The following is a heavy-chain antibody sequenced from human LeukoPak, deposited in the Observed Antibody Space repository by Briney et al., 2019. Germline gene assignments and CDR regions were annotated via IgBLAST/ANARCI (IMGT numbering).Heavy chain of an antibody. CDR1: ANTISSGSY. V-gene: IGHV4-38-2*02. Sequence: PSRTLSLTSNITANTISSGSYCGWLRQPPGKGQDWIERNYHSGSTYYNASLKRRVTISVDTSKNQNSQNLISVTAADTALYYRARGPTGYSSSSLYFDYSGQGTLVTVSS. CDR3: ARGPTGYSSSSLYFDY. CDR2: NYHSGST. J-gene: IGHJ4*02. D-gene: IGHD6-6*01.